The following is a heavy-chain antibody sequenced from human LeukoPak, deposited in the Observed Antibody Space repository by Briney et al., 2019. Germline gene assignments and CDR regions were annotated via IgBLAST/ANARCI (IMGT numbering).Heavy chain of an antibody. CDR1: GYIFTSYD. D-gene: IGHD3-10*01. J-gene: IGHJ3*02. V-gene: IGHV1-8*01. Sequence: ASVKVSCKASGYIFTSYDVNWVRQATGQGLEWMGWMSPNSGNTGYAQKFQGRVTMTTNTPISTAYMELSSLRSEDTAVYYCARSMVRGVDAFDIWGQGTMVTVSS. CDR3: ARSMVRGVDAFDI. CDR2: MSPNSGNT.